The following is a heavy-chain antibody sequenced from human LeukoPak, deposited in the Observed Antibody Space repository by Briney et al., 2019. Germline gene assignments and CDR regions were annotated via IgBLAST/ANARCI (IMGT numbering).Heavy chain of an antibody. CDR1: GFTFTIFG. J-gene: IGHJ4*02. CDR3: ARGLGIFDHGDYPGGIY. Sequence: PGGSLRLSCAASGFTFTIFGLNWVRQAPGKGPEWVSYIDARSGITYYADSVQGRFTLSRDNARESVFLQMDSLRVDDTAVYYCARGLGIFDHGDYPGGIYWGQGTLVPVSS. D-gene: IGHD4-17*01. V-gene: IGHV3-48*01. CDR2: IDARSGIT.